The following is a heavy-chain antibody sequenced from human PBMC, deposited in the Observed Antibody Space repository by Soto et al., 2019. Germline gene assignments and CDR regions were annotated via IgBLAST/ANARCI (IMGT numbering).Heavy chain of an antibody. J-gene: IGHJ6*02. Sequence: SVTVSCQASGGTFSSYTISWVRQAPGQGLEWMGRIIPILGIANYAQKFQGRVTITADKSTSTAYMELSSLRAEDTAVYYCARDLLYCSSTSCHEIYYYYGMDVWGQGTTVTVSS. D-gene: IGHD2-2*01. CDR3: ARDLLYCSSTSCHEIYYYYGMDV. V-gene: IGHV1-69*04. CDR2: IIPILGIA. CDR1: GGTFSSYT.